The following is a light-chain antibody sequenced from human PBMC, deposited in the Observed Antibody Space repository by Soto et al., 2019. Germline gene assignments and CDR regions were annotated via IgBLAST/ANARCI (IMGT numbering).Light chain of an antibody. CDR3: QQYNNWPPWT. Sequence: ELVMTQSPATPSVSPGERATLSCRASQSVSSNLAWYQQKPGQAPRLLIYGASTRATGIPARFSGSGSGTEFTLTISSLQSEDFAVYYCQQYNNWPPWTFGQGTKVDIK. CDR2: GAS. CDR1: QSVSSN. V-gene: IGKV3-15*01. J-gene: IGKJ1*01.